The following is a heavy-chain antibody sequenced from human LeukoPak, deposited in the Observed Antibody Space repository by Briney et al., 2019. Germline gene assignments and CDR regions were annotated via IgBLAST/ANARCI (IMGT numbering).Heavy chain of an antibody. CDR1: GGTFSSYA. J-gene: IGHJ4*02. CDR2: INPNSGGT. V-gene: IGHV1-2*02. CDR3: ARAQIDDY. Sequence: ASVKVSCKASGGTFSSYAISWVRQAPGQGLEWMGWINPNSGGTNYAQKFQGRVTMTRDTSISTAYMELSRLRSDDTAVYYCARAQIDDYWGQGTLVTVSS.